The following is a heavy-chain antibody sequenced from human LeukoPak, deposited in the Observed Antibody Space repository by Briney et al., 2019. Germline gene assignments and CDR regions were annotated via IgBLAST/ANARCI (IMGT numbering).Heavy chain of an antibody. CDR2: ITSDGDYT. CDR3: ASRSGYSYGHFAY. V-gene: IGHV3-23*01. Sequence: GGSLRLSCAAFGFTFSNYAMSWVRQAPGKGLEWVSAITSDGDYTYYADSVKGRFTISRDNSKNTLYPQMSSLRAEDTAVYYCASRSGYSYGHFAYWGQGTLVTVSS. CDR1: GFTFSNYA. D-gene: IGHD5-18*01. J-gene: IGHJ4*02.